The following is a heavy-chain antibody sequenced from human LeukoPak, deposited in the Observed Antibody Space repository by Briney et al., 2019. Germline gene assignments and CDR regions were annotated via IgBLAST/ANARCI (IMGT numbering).Heavy chain of an antibody. CDR1: GGTLSSYA. Sequence: GASVKVSCTASGGTLSSYAISWVPQALGQGLESMGGIIPIFGTANYAQTFKGRVTITTDESMSTSYIELSSLRSEDPACYYCARHFYDRLPFDRWGQGTLVTVSS. CDR2: IIPIFGTA. CDR3: ARHFYDRLPFDR. V-gene: IGHV1-69*05. J-gene: IGHJ5*02. D-gene: IGHD3-22*01.